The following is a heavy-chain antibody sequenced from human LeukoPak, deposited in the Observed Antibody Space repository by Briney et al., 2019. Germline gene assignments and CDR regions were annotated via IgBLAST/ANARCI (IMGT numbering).Heavy chain of an antibody. V-gene: IGHV4-31*03. D-gene: IGHD6-19*01. CDR2: IYYSGST. J-gene: IGHJ4*02. CDR1: GGSISSGGYY. Sequence: PSETLSLTCTVSGGSISSGGYYWSWIRQHPGKGLEWIGYIYYSGSTYYNSSLKSRVTISVDTSKNQFSLKLSSVTAADTAVYYCARVLQWLGRFDYWGQGTLVTVSS. CDR3: ARVLQWLGRFDY.